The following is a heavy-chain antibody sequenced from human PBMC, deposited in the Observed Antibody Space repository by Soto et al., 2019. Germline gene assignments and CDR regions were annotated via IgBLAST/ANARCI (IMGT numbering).Heavy chain of an antibody. V-gene: IGHV3-33*01. CDR2: IWYDGSNK. D-gene: IGHD3-9*01. CDR3: ARETIPRYGMDV. J-gene: IGHJ6*02. Sequence: GGSLRLSCAASGFTFSSYGMHWVRQAPGKGLEWVAVIWYDGSNKYYADSVKGRFTISRDNSKNTLYLQMNSLRAEDTAVYYCARETIPRYGMDVWGQGTTVTVSS. CDR1: GFTFSSYG.